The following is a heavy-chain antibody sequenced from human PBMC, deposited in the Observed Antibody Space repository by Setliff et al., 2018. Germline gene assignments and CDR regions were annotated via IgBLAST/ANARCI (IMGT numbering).Heavy chain of an antibody. CDR2: ISTYNGHT. Sequence: ASVKVSCKASGYTFIDYGITWVRQAPGQGLEWMGWISTYNGHTNYAQKFQGRVTMTTDTSTGTAYMEVRSLRSDDTAVYYCSRLVRYCTTTSCQGASGAELWGQGTLVTVSS. J-gene: IGHJ4*02. CDR3: SRLVRYCTTTSCQGASGAEL. CDR1: GYTFIDYG. V-gene: IGHV1-18*01. D-gene: IGHD2-2*01.